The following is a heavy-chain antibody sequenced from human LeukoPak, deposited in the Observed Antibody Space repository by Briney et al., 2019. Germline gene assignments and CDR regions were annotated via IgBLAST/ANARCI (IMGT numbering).Heavy chain of an antibody. D-gene: IGHD4-17*01. CDR3: ARWGRDYGDGFDY. J-gene: IGHJ4*02. CDR2: ISGYNGNT. V-gene: IGHV1-18*01. CDR1: GYTFTSYG. Sequence: GASVNVSCKASGYTFTSYGISWMRQAPGQGLEWMGWISGYNGNTKYAQKLQGRVTMTTDTSTTTAYMELRSLSSDDTAVYYCARWGRDYGDGFDYWGQGTLVTVSS.